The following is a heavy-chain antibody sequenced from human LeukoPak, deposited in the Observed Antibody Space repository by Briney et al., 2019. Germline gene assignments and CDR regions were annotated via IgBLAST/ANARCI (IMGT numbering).Heavy chain of an antibody. V-gene: IGHV1-8*01. D-gene: IGHD4-17*01. J-gene: IGHJ5*02. CDR1: GYTFTIYD. CDR3: AVHLPGDYLDP. CDR2: MNPYSGNT. Sequence: ASVKVSCKASGYTFTIYDINWVRQAAGQGLEWMGWMNPYSGNTDFAQKFQGRVTMTRNTSISTAYMELSSLTSEDTAVYYCAVHLPGDYLDPWGQGTLVTVSS.